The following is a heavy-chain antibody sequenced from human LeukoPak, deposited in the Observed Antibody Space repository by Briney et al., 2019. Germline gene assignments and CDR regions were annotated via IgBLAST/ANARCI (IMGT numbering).Heavy chain of an antibody. J-gene: IGHJ5*02. D-gene: IGHD2-15*01. CDR3: ARMAYCSGGRCMSFFDP. Sequence: SVKVSCKASGGTPNDYAITWMRQAPGEGLEWLGGIIPDFGITKYAQNFQDRVTITADESTSTAYMELSRLRSEDTAIYYCARMAYCSGGRCMSFFDPWGQGTLVTVSS. CDR2: IIPDFGIT. CDR1: GGTPNDYA. V-gene: IGHV1-69*13.